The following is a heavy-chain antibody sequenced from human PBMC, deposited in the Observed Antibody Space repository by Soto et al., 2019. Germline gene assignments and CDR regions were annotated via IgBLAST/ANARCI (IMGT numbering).Heavy chain of an antibody. CDR2: IYWNDDK. CDR3: PHSRGYSSSRWECKP. V-gene: IGHV2-5*01. J-gene: IGHJ1*01. Sequence: ESGPTLVNPTPALTLTCNFSGVSLSNNGEGVGWIRQPPGKALEWLALIYWNDDKCYSPSLKSRFTITKDTFKNQVVLILTHMDPVDTATYYCPHSRGYSSSRWECKPRGKGTLGAV. CDR1: GVSLSNNGEG. D-gene: IGHD6-13*01.